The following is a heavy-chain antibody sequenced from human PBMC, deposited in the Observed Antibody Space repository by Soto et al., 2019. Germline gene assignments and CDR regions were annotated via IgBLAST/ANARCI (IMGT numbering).Heavy chain of an antibody. CDR2: ISYDGSNK. J-gene: IGHJ6*02. CDR3: AKDLLTGDYVSGMDV. Sequence: GGSLRLSCAASGFTFSSYGMHWVRQAPGKGLEWVAVISYDGSNKYYADSVKGRFTISRDNSKNTLYLQMNSLRAEDTAVYYCAKDLLTGDYVSGMDVWGQGTTVTVSS. CDR1: GFTFSSYG. V-gene: IGHV3-30*18. D-gene: IGHD4-17*01.